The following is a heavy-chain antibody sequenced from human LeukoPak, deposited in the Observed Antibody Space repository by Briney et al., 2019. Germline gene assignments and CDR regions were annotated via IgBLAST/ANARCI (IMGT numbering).Heavy chain of an antibody. J-gene: IGHJ4*02. CDR2: ISGSGGST. D-gene: IGHD6-19*01. CDR3: AKDLGYGSGWFDY. V-gene: IGHV3-23*01. Sequence: GGSLRLSCAASGFTFSSYAMSWVRQAPGKGLEWVSAISGSGGSTYYADSVKGRFTISRDNTKNTLYLQMNSLRAEDTAVYYCAKDLGYGSGWFDYWGQGTLVTVSS. CDR1: GFTFSSYA.